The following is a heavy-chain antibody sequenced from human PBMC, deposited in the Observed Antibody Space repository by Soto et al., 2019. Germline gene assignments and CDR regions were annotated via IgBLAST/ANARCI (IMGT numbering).Heavy chain of an antibody. CDR1: GYSFTSYW. Sequence: GESLKISCKGSGYSFTSYWIGWVRQMPGKGLEWMGIIYPGDSDTRYSPSFQGQVTISADKSISTAYLQWSSLKASDTAMYYCARHHYYGSGSYPTNWFDPWGQGTMVTVS. CDR2: IYPGDSDT. J-gene: IGHJ5*02. D-gene: IGHD3-10*01. CDR3: ARHHYYGSGSYPTNWFDP. V-gene: IGHV5-51*01.